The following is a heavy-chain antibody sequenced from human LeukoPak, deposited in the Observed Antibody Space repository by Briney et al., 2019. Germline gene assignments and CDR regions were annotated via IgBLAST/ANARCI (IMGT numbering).Heavy chain of an antibody. Sequence: SQTLSLTCAVSGGSISSGGYSWSWIRQPPGKGLEWIGYIYYSGSTYYNPSLKSRVTISVDTSKNQFSLKLSSVTAADTAVYYCARGAGGYAYGTTFDYWGQGTLVTVSS. CDR1: GGSISSGGYS. V-gene: IGHV4-30-4*07. D-gene: IGHD5-12*01. CDR3: ARGAGGYAYGTTFDY. J-gene: IGHJ4*02. CDR2: IYYSGST.